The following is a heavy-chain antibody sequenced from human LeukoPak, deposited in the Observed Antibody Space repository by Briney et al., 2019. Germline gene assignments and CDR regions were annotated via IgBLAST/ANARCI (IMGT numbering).Heavy chain of an antibody. CDR1: GGSISSYY. D-gene: IGHD3-10*01. V-gene: IGHV3-23*01. J-gene: IGHJ4*02. Sequence: ETLSLTCTVSGGSISSYYWSWVRQAPGKGLVWASSISGSSGGAYYADSVKGRFTISRDNSKNTLYLQMNSLRVEDTAVYFCAKSPHNYLCDHWGQGTLVTVSS. CDR2: ISGSSGGA. CDR3: AKSPHNYLCDH.